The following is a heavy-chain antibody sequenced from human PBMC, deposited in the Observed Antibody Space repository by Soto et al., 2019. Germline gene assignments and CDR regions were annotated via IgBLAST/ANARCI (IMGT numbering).Heavy chain of an antibody. J-gene: IGHJ4*02. CDR2: IYYSGST. V-gene: IGHV4-59*01. Sequence: QVQLQESGPGLVKPSETLSLTCTVSGGSISSYYWRWIRQPPGKGLEWIGYIYYSGSTNYNPSLRCRVTIAVDTSKQQFSLKLSSVTAAGTAVYYCARRYGSCFDYWGRGTRVTVSS. CDR3: ARRYGSCFDY. CDR1: GGSISSYY. D-gene: IGHD1-26*01.